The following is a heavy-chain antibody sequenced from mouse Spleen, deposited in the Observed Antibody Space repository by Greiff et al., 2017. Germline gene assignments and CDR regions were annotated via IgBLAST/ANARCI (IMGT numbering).Heavy chain of an antibody. V-gene: IGHV1-47*01. CDR3: ARGYYYGSSFGRYFDV. J-gene: IGHJ1*01. CDR2: FHPYNDDT. D-gene: IGHD1-1*01. Sequence: VKLVESGAELVKPGASVKMSCKASGYTFTTYPIEWMKQNHGKSLEWIGNFHPYNDDTKYNEKFKGKATLTVEKSSSTVYLELSRLTSDDSAVYYCARGYYYGSSFGRYFDVWGAGTTVTVSS. CDR1: GYTFTTYP.